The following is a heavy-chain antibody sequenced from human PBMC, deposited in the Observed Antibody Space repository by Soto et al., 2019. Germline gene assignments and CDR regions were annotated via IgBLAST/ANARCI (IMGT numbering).Heavy chain of an antibody. V-gene: IGHV3-23*01. Sequence: EMQLLESGGGLVQPGGSLRLSCAASGFTFSSYAMSWVRQAPGKGLEWVSAISGSGGSTYYADSVKGRFTISRDNSKNTLYLQMNSLRAEDTAVYYCAKSRTYSNSPYAFDIWAKGQWSPSLQ. D-gene: IGHD4-4*01. CDR1: GFTFSSYA. CDR2: ISGSGGST. CDR3: AKSRTYSNSPYAFDI. J-gene: IGHJ3*02.